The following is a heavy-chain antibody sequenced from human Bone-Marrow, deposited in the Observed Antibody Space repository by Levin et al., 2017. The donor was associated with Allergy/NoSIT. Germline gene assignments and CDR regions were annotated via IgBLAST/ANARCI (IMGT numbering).Heavy chain of an antibody. CDR2: IYPGDSDT. D-gene: IGHD2-2*01. Sequence: GGSLRLSCKGSGYSFTSYWIGWVRQMPGKGLEWMGIIYPGDSDTRYSPSFQGQVTISADKSISTVYLQWSSLKASDTAMYYCARHVGLGHCSSTSCYGWFDPWGQGTLVTVSS. CDR1: GYSFTSYW. CDR3: ARHVGLGHCSSTSCYGWFDP. J-gene: IGHJ5*02. V-gene: IGHV5-51*01.